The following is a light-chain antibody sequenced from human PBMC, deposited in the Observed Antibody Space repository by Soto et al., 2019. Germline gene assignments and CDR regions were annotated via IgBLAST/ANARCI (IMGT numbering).Light chain of an antibody. J-gene: IGLJ1*01. CDR3: CSYAGSSTYV. CDR2: EGS. Sequence: QSALTQPASVSGSPGQSITISCTGTSSDVGSYNLVSWYQQHPGKAPKLMIYEGSKRPSGVSNRFSGSKSGNTASLTISVLQAEDEADDYCCSYAGSSTYVFVTGTKLTVL. CDR1: SSDVGSYNL. V-gene: IGLV2-23*01.